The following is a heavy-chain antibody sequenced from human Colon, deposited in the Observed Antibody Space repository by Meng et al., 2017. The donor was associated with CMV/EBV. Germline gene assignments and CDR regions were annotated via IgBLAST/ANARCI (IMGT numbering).Heavy chain of an antibody. CDR1: YIFTSLH. CDR3: ARDRPDRICYEDCWLDY. D-gene: IGHD3-16*01. J-gene: IGHJ4*02. V-gene: IGHV1-3*01. CDR2: INVGNGNT. Sequence: YIFTSLHMHWVRQAPGQRLEWMGWINVGNGNTKYSQKFQDRVTITRDTSASTAYMELSSLTSEDTAVYYCARDRPDRICYEDCWLDYWGQASLVTVSS.